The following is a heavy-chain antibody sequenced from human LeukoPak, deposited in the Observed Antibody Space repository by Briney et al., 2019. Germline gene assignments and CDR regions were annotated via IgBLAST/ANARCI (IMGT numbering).Heavy chain of an antibody. J-gene: IGHJ3*02. CDR3: ASGEYSSGRPDAFDI. V-gene: IGHV3-23*01. Sequence: GGSLRLSCAASGFTFSSYAMSWVRQAPGKGLEWVSAIRDSGSSTHYADSVKGRFTISRDNSKNTLYLQMNSLRAEDTAVYYCASGEYSSGRPDAFDIWGQGTMVTVSS. CDR1: GFTFSSYA. CDR2: IRDSGSST. D-gene: IGHD6-19*01.